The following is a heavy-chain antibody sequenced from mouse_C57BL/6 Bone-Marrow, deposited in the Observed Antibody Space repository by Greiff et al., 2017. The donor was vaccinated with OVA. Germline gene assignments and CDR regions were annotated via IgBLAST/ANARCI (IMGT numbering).Heavy chain of an antibody. J-gene: IGHJ2*01. CDR1: GYTFTSYW. CDR2: INPSNGGT. D-gene: IGHD1-1*01. V-gene: IGHV1-53*01. CDR3: ARERGFITTVVAHFDY. Sequence: QVQLQQPGTDLVKPGASVKLSCKASGYTFTSYWMHWVKQRPGQGLEWIGNINPSNGGTNYNEKFKSKATLTVDKSSSTAYMQLSSLTSEDSAVYYCARERGFITTVVAHFDYWGQGTTLTVSS.